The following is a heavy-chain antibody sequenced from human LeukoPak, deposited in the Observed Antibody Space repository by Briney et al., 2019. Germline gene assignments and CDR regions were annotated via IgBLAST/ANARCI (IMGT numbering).Heavy chain of an antibody. D-gene: IGHD2-15*01. CDR1: GYTFTSYY. J-gene: IGHJ4*02. V-gene: IGHV1-46*01. CDR2: INPSGGST. CDR3: ARDRGYCSGGSCYALPPAFDY. Sequence: GASVKVSCKASGYTFTSYYMHWVRQAPGQGLEWVGIINPSGGSTSYAQKFQGRVTMTRDTSTSTVYMELSSLRSEDTAVYYCARDRGYCSGGSCYALPPAFDYWGQGTLVTVSS.